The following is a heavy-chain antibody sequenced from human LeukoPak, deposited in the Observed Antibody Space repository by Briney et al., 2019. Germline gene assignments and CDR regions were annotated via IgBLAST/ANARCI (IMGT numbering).Heavy chain of an antibody. V-gene: IGHV3-9*01. Sequence: GGSLRLSCAASGFTFDDYAMHWVRQAPGKGLEWVSGISWNSGSIGYADSVKGRFTISRDNAKNSLYLQMNSLRAEDTAVYYCARDTSDYYDSSGSSDYWGQGTLVTVSS. D-gene: IGHD3-22*01. CDR3: ARDTSDYYDSSGSSDY. CDR2: ISWNSGSI. J-gene: IGHJ4*02. CDR1: GFTFDDYA.